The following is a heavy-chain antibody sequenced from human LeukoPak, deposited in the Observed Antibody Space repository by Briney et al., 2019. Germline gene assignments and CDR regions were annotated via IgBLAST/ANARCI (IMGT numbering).Heavy chain of an antibody. CDR1: GFTFSSYA. D-gene: IGHD2-15*01. Sequence: GGSLRLSCAASGFTFSSYAKSWVRQAPGKGLEWVSAISGSGGSTYYADSVKGRFTISRDNSKNTLYLQMNSLRAEDTAVYYCAKAKVGADGGYWGQGTLVTVSS. CDR2: ISGSGGST. J-gene: IGHJ4*02. V-gene: IGHV3-23*01. CDR3: AKAKVGADGGY.